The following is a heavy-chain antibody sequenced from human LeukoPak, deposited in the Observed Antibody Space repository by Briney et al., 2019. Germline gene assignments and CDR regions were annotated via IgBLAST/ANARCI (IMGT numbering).Heavy chain of an antibody. D-gene: IGHD6-19*01. CDR1: GFTFSSYG. CDR2: ISYDGGNK. V-gene: IGHV3-30*18. CDR3: AKIPVAGLPGGYYYYMDV. Sequence: GGSLRLSCAASGFTFSSYGMHWVRQAPGKGLEWVAVISYDGGNKYYADSVKGRFTISRDNSKNTLYLQMNSLRAEDTAVYYCAKIPVAGLPGGYYYYMDVWGKGTTVTVSS. J-gene: IGHJ6*03.